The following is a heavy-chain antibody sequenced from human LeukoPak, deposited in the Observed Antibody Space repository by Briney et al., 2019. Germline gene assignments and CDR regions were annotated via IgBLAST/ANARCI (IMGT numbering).Heavy chain of an antibody. D-gene: IGHD3-22*01. CDR2: ISYDGSNK. V-gene: IGHV3-30*18. CDR1: GFTFSSYG. J-gene: IGHJ5*02. Sequence: GGSLRLSCVASGFTFSSYGMHWVRQAPGKGLEWVAVISYDGSNKYYADSVKGRFTISRDNSKNTLYLQMNSLRAEDTAVYYCAKDRSDYYDSSGPEWFDPWGQGTLVTVSS. CDR3: AKDRSDYYDSSGPEWFDP.